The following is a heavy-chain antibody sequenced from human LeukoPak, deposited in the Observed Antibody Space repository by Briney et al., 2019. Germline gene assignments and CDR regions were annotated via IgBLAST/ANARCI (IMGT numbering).Heavy chain of an antibody. CDR1: GVSITSGSYY. V-gene: IGHV4-61*02. Sequence: SETLSLTCSVSGVSITSGSYYWGWIRQSAGKGLEWIGRVHSSGDIYHNAAFRSRAAVSGDASKNQFSLQLASVPAADTAVYYCARGASPKDAVFFDYWGQGALITVSS. J-gene: IGHJ4*02. D-gene: IGHD3-16*01. CDR3: ARGASPKDAVFFDY. CDR2: VHSSGDI.